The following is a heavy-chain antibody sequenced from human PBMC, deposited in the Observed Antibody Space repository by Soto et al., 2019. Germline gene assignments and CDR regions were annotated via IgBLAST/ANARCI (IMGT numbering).Heavy chain of an antibody. Sequence: PSETLSLTCTVSGGSISSYYWSLIRQPPGKGLEWIGYIYYSGSTNYNPSLKSRVTISVDTSKNQFSLKLSSVTAADTAVYYCARGVTITFGGVIDHFDYWGQGTLVTVSS. J-gene: IGHJ4*02. V-gene: IGHV4-59*01. D-gene: IGHD3-16*02. CDR1: GGSISSYY. CDR2: IYYSGST. CDR3: ARGVTITFGGVIDHFDY.